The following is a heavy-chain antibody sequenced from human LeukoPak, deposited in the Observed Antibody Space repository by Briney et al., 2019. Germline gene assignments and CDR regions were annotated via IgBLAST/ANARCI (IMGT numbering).Heavy chain of an antibody. CDR2: IYPGDSDT. V-gene: IGHV5-51*01. CDR3: AREGGRFFDP. J-gene: IGHJ5*02. Sequence: SGESLKISCKGSGYSFTNYWIAWVRQKPGKGLECMGIIYPGDSDTRYSASFQGQVTFSADKSINTAYLQWSSLKASDTATYFCAREGGRFFDPWGQGTLVTVSS. CDR1: GYSFTNYW. D-gene: IGHD3-16*01.